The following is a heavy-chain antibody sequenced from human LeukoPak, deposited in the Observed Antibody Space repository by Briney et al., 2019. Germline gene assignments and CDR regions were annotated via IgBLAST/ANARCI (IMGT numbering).Heavy chain of an antibody. J-gene: IGHJ4*02. CDR2: IYYSGST. CDR1: GGSINSYY. V-gene: IGHV4-59*12. CDR3: ARGKPPCDFWSGYYRLAFDY. D-gene: IGHD3-3*01. Sequence: PSETLSLTCTVSGGSINSYYWSWLRQPPGKGLEWIGYIYYSGSTNYNPSLKSRVTISVDTSKNQFSLKLSSVTAADTAVYYCARGKPPCDFWSGYYRLAFDYWGQGALVTVSS.